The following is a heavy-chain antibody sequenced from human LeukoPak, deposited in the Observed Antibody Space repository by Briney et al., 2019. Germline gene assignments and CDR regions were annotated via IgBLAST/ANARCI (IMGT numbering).Heavy chain of an antibody. CDR3: ASQSSRELWFGENYFDY. J-gene: IGHJ4*02. Sequence: PSETLSLTCAVSGGSISISNWWSWVRQPPGKGLEWIGEIYHSGSTNYNPSLKSRVTISVDKSKNQFSLKLSSVTAADTAVYYCASQSSRELWFGENYFDYWGQGTLVTVSS. CDR1: GGSISISNW. D-gene: IGHD3-10*01. V-gene: IGHV4-4*02. CDR2: IYHSGST.